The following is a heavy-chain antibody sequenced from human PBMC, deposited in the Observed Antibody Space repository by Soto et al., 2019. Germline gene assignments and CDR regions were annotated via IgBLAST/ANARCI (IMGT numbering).Heavy chain of an antibody. CDR1: GFTFDDFA. J-gene: IGHJ4*02. D-gene: IGHD2-8*02. V-gene: IGHV3-9*01. Sequence: EVQLVESGGGLVQPGRSLRISCAASGFTFDDFAMHWVRQPPGKGLEWVSGISWNSASIVYADSVKGRFTISRDNAKNSLYLQLDSLGVEDTAFYYCAKGPGLVASSGSPDSWGQGTLVSVSS. CDR2: ISWNSASI. CDR3: AKGPGLVASSGSPDS.